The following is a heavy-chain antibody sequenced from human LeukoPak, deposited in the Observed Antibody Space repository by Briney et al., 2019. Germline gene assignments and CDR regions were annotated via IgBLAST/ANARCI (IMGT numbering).Heavy chain of an antibody. CDR2: IYPGDSDT. CDR1: GYSFTTYW. J-gene: IGHJ4*02. CDR3: ARRQGCSSTSCSPDC. V-gene: IGHV5-51*01. D-gene: IGHD2-2*01. Sequence: GESLKISCRGSGYSFTTYWIGWVRQMPGKGLEWMGIIYPGDSDTRYTPSFQGQVTMSADKSINTAYLQWSSLKASDTAMYYCARRQGCSSTSCSPDCWGEGTLVTASP.